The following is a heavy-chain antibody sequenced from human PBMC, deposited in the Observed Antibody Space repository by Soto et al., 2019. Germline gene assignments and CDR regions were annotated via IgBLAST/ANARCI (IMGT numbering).Heavy chain of an antibody. CDR2: ISYDGSNK. V-gene: IGHV3-30*18. D-gene: IGHD3-22*01. CDR1: GFTFSSYG. CDR3: AKDRTTYYYDSSGYPEFDY. J-gene: IGHJ4*02. Sequence: GGSLRLSCAASGFTFSSYGMHWVRQAPGKGLEWVAVISYDGSNKYYADSVKGRFTISRDNSKNTLYLQMNSLRAEDTAVYYCAKDRTTYYYDSSGYPEFDYWGQGTLVTV.